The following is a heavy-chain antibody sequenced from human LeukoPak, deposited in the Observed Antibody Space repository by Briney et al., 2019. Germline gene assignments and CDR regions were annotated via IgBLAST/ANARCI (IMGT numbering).Heavy chain of an antibody. Sequence: GGSLRLSCAASGFTFNIHAMHWARQAPGKGLEYVSGLNSNGGATYYSDSVQARFVISRDNSKNTLYLQMDRLRTEDTAVYYCARSPTTGWYYFEDWGQGTLVTVSS. J-gene: IGHJ4*02. V-gene: IGHV3-64*02. CDR2: LNSNGGAT. CDR1: GFTFNIHA. CDR3: ARSPTTGWYYFED. D-gene: IGHD6-19*01.